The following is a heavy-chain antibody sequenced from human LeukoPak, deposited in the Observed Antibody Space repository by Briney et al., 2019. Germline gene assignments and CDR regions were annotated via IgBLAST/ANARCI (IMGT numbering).Heavy chain of an antibody. D-gene: IGHD6-13*01. CDR2: IYCSGST. J-gene: IGHJ5*02. CDR3: ARELYSSSWYMFDP. CDR1: GGSISSYY. V-gene: IGHV4-59*01. Sequence: SETLSLTCTVSGGSISSYYWSWIRQPPGKGLEWIGYIYCSGSTNYNPSLKSRVTISVDTSKNQFSLKLSSVTAADTAVYYCARELYSSSWYMFDPWGQGTLVTVSS.